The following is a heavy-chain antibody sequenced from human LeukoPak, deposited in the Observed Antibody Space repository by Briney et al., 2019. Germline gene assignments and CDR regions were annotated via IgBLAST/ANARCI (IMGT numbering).Heavy chain of an antibody. D-gene: IGHD1-20*01. Sequence: GGSLRLSCAASGFTFSSYWMSWVRQAPGKGLEWVANIKQDGSEKYYVDSVKGRFTISRDNAKNSLYLQMNSLRADDTAVYYCAREISNLNFVLDFWGQGTPVIVSS. J-gene: IGHJ4*02. V-gene: IGHV3-7*03. CDR3: AREISNLNFVLDF. CDR1: GFTFSSYW. CDR2: IKQDGSEK.